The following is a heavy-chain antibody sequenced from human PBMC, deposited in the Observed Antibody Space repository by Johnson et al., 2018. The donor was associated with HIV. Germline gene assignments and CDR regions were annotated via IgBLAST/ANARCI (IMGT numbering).Heavy chain of an antibody. V-gene: IGHV3-20*04. D-gene: IGHD6-13*01. CDR1: GFTFSSYA. J-gene: IGHJ3*02. CDR3: ARGVSSSWYSLDAFDI. CDR2: INWNGGST. Sequence: VQVLESGGGLVQPGGSLRLSCAASGFTFSSYAMSWVRQAPGKGLEWVSGINWNGGSTGYADSVKGRFTISRDNAKNSLYLQMNSLRAEDTAVYYCARGVSSSWYSLDAFDIWGQGTMVTVSS.